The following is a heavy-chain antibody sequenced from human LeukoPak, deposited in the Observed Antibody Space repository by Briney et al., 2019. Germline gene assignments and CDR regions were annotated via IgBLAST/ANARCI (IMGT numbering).Heavy chain of an antibody. CDR1: GGSISSYY. J-gene: IGHJ5*02. CDR3: VRDRSGWYWGQHGLLWWFDP. D-gene: IGHD6-19*01. Sequence: PSETLTLTCTVSGGSISSYYWSWLRQPAGKGLEWIRRIYNSGSTNYNPSLKSRVTMSVDTSKNQFSMKLSTVTAADTAVDYCVRDRSGWYWGQHGLLWWFDPWGQGTLVTVSS. CDR2: IYNSGST. V-gene: IGHV4-4*07.